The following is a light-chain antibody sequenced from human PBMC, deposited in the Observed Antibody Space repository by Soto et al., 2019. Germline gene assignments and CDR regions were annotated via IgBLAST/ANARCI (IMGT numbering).Light chain of an antibody. CDR2: DAS. J-gene: IGKJ3*01. CDR3: QQRSNWPLT. Sequence: EIVLTQSPATLSLSPGERATLSCRASQSISSYLAWYQQKPGQAPRTLIYDASNRATGIPARFSGSGSGTDFTLTISSLEPEDFAVYYWQQRSNWPLTFGPGTRVDLK. CDR1: QSISSY. V-gene: IGKV3-11*01.